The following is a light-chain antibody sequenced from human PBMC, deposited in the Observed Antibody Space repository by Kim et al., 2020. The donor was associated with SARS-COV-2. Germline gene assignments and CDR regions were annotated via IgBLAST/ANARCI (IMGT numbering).Light chain of an antibody. CDR3: QQYNYWPPLT. Sequence: VSPGKDTTLTCAASQSVRTHLAWYQTKLGQPPRLLIHGASTRASGVPARFSGSGSGTEFTLTITGLQSEDFAIYCCQQYNYWPPLTFGGGTKVEI. V-gene: IGKV3-15*01. J-gene: IGKJ4*01. CDR1: QSVRTH. CDR2: GAS.